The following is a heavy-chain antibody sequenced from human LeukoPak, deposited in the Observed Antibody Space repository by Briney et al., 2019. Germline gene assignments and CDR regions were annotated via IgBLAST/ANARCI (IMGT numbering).Heavy chain of an antibody. V-gene: IGHV3-7*01. CDR3: ARVPGVTRYFDS. Sequence: PGGSLRLSCAAPGFTFTCCWMSWVRQTPGKGVEWVASIKQDGREKFYADSVKGRFTISRDNAKNSLYLQVNSLRAEDTAVYYCARVPGVTRYFDSWGQGILVTVSS. J-gene: IGHJ4*02. CDR2: IKQDGREK. D-gene: IGHD4-23*01. CDR1: GFTFTCCW.